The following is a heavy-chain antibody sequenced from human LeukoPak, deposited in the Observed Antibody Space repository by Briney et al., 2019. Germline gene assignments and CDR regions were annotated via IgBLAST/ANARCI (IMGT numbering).Heavy chain of an antibody. J-gene: IGHJ4*02. V-gene: IGHV1-8*01. D-gene: IGHD3-22*01. CDR1: GYTFTSYD. CDR3: ARGDSYYYDSSSDY. CDR2: MNPNSGNT. Sequence: GASVKVSCKASGYTFTSYDINWVRQATGQGLEWMGWMNPNSGNTGYAQKFQGRVTMTRNTSISTAYMELSSLRSEDTAVYYCARGDSYYYDSSSDYWGQGTLVTVSS.